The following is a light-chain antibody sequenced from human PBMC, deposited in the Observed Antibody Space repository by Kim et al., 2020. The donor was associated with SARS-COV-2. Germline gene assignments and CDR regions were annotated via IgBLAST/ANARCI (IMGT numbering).Light chain of an antibody. CDR3: ALYMGTVWV. CDR1: SGSVSTNHY. J-gene: IGLJ3*02. Sequence: QTVVTQEPSFSVSPGGTVTLTCGLLSGSVSTNHYPSWYQQTPGQAPRTLIYLTNSRSSGVPDRFSGSILGNKAALTITGAQAEDDSDYYCALYMGTVWVFGGGTQLTVL. V-gene: IGLV8-61*01. CDR2: LTN.